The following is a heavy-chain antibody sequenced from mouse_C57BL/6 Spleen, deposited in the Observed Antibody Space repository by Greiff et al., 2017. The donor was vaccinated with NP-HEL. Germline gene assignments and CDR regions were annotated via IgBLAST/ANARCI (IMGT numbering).Heavy chain of an antibody. CDR2: IWPGGGT. V-gene: IGHV2-9-1*01. J-gene: IGHJ4*01. Sequence: VKLMESGPGLVAPSQSLSITCTVSGFSFTSYAISWVRQPPGKGLEWLGVIWPGGGTTYNSALKSRLSISKDNSKSQVFLKMNSLQTDDTDRYYCARCDGYLYAMEYWGQGTSVTVAS. CDR1: GFSFTSYA. CDR3: ARCDGYLYAMEY. D-gene: IGHD2-3*01.